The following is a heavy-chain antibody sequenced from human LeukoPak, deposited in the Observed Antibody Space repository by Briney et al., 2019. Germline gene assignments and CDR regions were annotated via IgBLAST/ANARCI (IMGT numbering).Heavy chain of an antibody. V-gene: IGHV3-20*04. CDR3: ARNSRDSFDI. CDR1: GFTFDGYG. Sequence: GGSLRLSCAASGFTFDGYGMSWVRQGPGKGLEWVSGAYWNGVSTVYADSVKGRFTISRDNAKNSLYLQMNSLRAEDTALYYCARNSRDSFDIWGQGTMVTVSS. CDR2: AYWNGVST. J-gene: IGHJ3*02.